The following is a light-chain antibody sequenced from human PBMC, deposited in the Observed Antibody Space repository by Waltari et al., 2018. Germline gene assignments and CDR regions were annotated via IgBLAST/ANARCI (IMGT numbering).Light chain of an antibody. Sequence: QTALPQPASVSGSAGQSIAISCLGTSRAVGAINFLSWYQQHPGRAPNLMIHEVTNRPSGVSTRFSGSKSGNTASLTISGLQAEDEADYYCCSYTSIGPVLIGGGTKVTVL. V-gene: IGLV2-23*02. CDR3: CSYTSIGPVL. J-gene: IGLJ2*01. CDR1: SRAVGAINF. CDR2: EVT.